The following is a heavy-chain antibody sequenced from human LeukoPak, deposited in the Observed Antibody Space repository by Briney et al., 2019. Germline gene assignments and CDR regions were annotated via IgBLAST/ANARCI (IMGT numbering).Heavy chain of an antibody. CDR2: INPSGGNT. V-gene: IGHV1-46*01. CDR3: ARVHYGSGSYYNVGWFDP. D-gene: IGHD3-10*01. J-gene: IGHJ5*02. CDR1: GYTFTSYY. Sequence: GASVKVSCKASGYTFTSYYMHWVRQAPGQGLEWMGIINPSGGNTNYAQKFQGRVTMTTDTSTSTAYMELRSLRSDDTAVYYCARVHYGSGSYYNVGWFDPWGQGTLVTVSS.